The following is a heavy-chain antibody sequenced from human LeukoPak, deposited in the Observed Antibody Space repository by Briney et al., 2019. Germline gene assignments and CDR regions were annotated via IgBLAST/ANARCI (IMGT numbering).Heavy chain of an antibody. CDR1: GFTFSDHY. CDR3: AKGERGIDY. D-gene: IGHD7-27*01. J-gene: IGHJ4*02. CDR2: VNFRGTIS. Sequence: GGSLRLSCAASGFTFSDHYLNWVRQAPGKGLEWVSSVNFRGTISYYADSVKGRFTISRDNSKNTLFLQMDSLRAEDAAIYYCAKGERGIDYWGQETLVTVFS. V-gene: IGHV3-23*01.